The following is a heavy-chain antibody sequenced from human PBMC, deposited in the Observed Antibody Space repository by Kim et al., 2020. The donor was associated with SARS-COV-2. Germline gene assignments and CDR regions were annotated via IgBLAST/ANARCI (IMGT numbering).Heavy chain of an antibody. CDR3: AKRETSSWSYIDY. CDR1: GFTFKNYD. CDR2: ISGSGIGT. Sequence: GGSLRLSCAVSGFTFKNYDMNWVRQAPGRGLEWVSGISGSGIGTYYADSVKGRFTISKDFSKNMVYMQMNNLRVEDTAVYYCAKRETSSWSYIDYWGQGTLVSVSS. D-gene: IGHD6-19*01. J-gene: IGHJ4*02. V-gene: IGHV3-23*01.